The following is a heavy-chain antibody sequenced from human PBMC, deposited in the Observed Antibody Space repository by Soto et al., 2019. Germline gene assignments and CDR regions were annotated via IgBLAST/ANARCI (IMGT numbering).Heavy chain of an antibody. CDR2: SYYSGST. V-gene: IGHV4-30-4*01. Sequence: QVQLQESGPGLVKPSQTLSLTCTVSGGSISSGDYYWSWIRQPPGKGLEWIGYSYYSGSTYYNPSLKSRVTISVDTSKNQFSLKLSSVTAADTAVYYCARGPLAYDYVWGSYRFAYWGQGTLVTVSS. CDR1: GGSISSGDYY. CDR3: ARGPLAYDYVWGSYRFAY. D-gene: IGHD3-16*02. J-gene: IGHJ4*02.